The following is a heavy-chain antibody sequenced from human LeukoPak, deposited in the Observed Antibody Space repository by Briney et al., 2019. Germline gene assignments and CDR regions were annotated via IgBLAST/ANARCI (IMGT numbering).Heavy chain of an antibody. J-gene: IGHJ5*02. D-gene: IGHD6-19*01. CDR2: IYTSGST. Sequence: SETLSLTCTVSGGSISSGSYYWSWIRQPAGKGLEWIGRIYTSGSTNYNPSLKSRVTISVDTSKNQFSLKLSSVTAADTAAYYCARADSSGWYAWFWFDPWGQGTLVTVSS. V-gene: IGHV4-61*02. CDR1: GGSISSGSYY. CDR3: ARADSSGWYAWFWFDP.